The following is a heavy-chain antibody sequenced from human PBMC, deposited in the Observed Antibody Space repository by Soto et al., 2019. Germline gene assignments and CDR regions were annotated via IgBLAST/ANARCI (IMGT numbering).Heavy chain of an antibody. J-gene: IGHJ3*02. Sequence: PGGSLRLSCAASGFTFNRYSMNWVRQAPGKGLEWVSYISSSSSAIYYTDSVKGRFTISRDNAKNSLYLQMNSLRDEDTAVYYCARTDDRSGHYYDAFDIWGQGTMVTVS. D-gene: IGHD3-22*01. CDR3: ARTDDRSGHYYDAFDI. V-gene: IGHV3-48*02. CDR2: ISSSSSAI. CDR1: GFTFNRYS.